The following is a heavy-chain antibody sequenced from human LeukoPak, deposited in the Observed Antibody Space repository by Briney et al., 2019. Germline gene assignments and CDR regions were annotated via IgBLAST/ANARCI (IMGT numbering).Heavy chain of an antibody. D-gene: IGHD4-23*01. J-gene: IGHJ4*02. CDR1: GFTFSDYY. CDR3: AKRSDYGGDWNYFDY. V-gene: IGHV3-11*03. CDR2: ISDTNSYT. Sequence: GGSLRLSCAASGFTFSDYYMSWIRQAPGKGLEWVSYISDTNSYTNYADSVKGRFTISRDNAKNSLYLQMNSLRAEDTAVYYCAKRSDYGGDWNYFDYWGQGTLVTVSS.